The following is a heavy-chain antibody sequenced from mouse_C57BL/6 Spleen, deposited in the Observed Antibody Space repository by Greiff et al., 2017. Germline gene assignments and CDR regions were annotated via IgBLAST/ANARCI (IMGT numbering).Heavy chain of an antibody. Sequence: VKLQESGAELVKPGASVKISCKASGYAFSSYWMNWVKQRPGKGLEWIGQIYPGDGDTNYNGKFKGKATLTADKFSSTAYMQLSSLTSEDSAVYFCARRIYYYGSSPWFAYWGQGTLVTVSA. CDR3: ARRIYYYGSSPWFAY. CDR1: GYAFSSYW. V-gene: IGHV1-80*01. D-gene: IGHD1-1*01. J-gene: IGHJ3*01. CDR2: IYPGDGDT.